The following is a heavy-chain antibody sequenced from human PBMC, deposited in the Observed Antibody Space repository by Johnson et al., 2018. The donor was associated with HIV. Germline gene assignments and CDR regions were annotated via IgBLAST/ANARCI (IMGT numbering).Heavy chain of an antibody. J-gene: IGHJ3*02. CDR3: AKEGYSASFDI. D-gene: IGHD2-21*01. Sequence: GKGLEWVAFIRYDGSNKYYADSVKGRFTISRDNSKNTLYLQMNSLRGEDTAVYHCAKEGYSASFDIWGQGTMVTVSS. CDR2: IRYDGSNK. V-gene: IGHV3-30*02.